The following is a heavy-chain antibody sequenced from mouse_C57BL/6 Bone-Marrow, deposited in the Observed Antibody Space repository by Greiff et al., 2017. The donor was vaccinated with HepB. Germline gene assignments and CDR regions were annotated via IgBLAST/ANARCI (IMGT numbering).Heavy chain of an antibody. CDR2: IYPGSGST. V-gene: IGHV1-55*01. CDR1: GYTFTSYW. D-gene: IGHD1-1*01. Sequence: QVQLQQPGAELVKPGASVKMSCKASGYTFTSYWITWVKQRPGQGLEWIGDIYPGSGSTNYNEKFKSKATLTVDKSSSTAYMQLSSLTSEDSAVYYCARHGLIYYYGSSLNYWGQGTTLTVSS. CDR3: ARHGLIYYYGSSLNY. J-gene: IGHJ2*01.